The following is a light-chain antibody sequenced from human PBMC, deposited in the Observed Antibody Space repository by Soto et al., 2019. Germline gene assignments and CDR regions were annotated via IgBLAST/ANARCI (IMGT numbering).Light chain of an antibody. J-gene: IGLJ3*02. CDR1: SSDVGIYNL. CDR3: CSYAGGSARVV. Sequence: QSALTQPASVSGSPGQSITISCTGTSSDVGIYNLVSWYQQYPGIAPKLIIYEGSKRPSGVSNRFSGSKSGNTASLTLSGLQAEDEADYYCCSYAGGSARVVFGGGTQLTVL. V-gene: IGLV2-23*01. CDR2: EGS.